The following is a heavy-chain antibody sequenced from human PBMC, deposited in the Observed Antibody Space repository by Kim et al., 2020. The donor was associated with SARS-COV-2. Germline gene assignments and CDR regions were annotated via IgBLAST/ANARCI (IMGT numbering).Heavy chain of an antibody. D-gene: IGHD3-10*01. J-gene: IGHJ3*02. Sequence: GGSLRLSCAASGFTVSSNYMSWVRQAPGKGLEWVSVIYSGGSTYYADSVKGRFTISRDNSKNTLYLQMNSLRAEDTAVYYCARGYYGSGKGHAFDIWGQGTMVSVSS. CDR3: ARGYYGSGKGHAFDI. CDR2: IYSGGST. CDR1: GFTVSSNY. V-gene: IGHV3-66*01.